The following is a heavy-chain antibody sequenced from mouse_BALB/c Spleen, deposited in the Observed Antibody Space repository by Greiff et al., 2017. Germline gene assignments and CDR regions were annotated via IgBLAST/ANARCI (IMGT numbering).Heavy chain of an antibody. CDR3: ARGGKGFAY. CDR2: ISYSGST. V-gene: IGHV3-2*02. D-gene: IGHD1-3*01. Sequence: EVKLMESGPGLVKPSQSLSLTCTVTGYSITSDYAWNWIRQIPGNKLEWMGYISYSGSTSYNPSLKSRISITRDTSKNQFFLQLNSVTTEDTATYYCARGGKGFAYWGQGTLVTVSA. CDR1: GYSITSDYA. J-gene: IGHJ3*01.